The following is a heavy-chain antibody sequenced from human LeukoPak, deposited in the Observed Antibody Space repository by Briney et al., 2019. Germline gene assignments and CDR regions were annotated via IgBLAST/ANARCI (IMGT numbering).Heavy chain of an antibody. CDR2: IIPIFGTA. CDR3: ASIAAAGYYYYYMDA. CDR1: GGTFSSYA. V-gene: IGHV1-69*05. J-gene: IGHJ6*03. D-gene: IGHD6-13*01. Sequence: SVKVSCKASGGTFSSYAISWVRQAPGQGLEWMGGIIPIFGTANYAQKFQGRVTITTDESTSTAYMELSSLRSEDTAVYYCASIAAAGYYYYYMDAWGKGTTVTVSS.